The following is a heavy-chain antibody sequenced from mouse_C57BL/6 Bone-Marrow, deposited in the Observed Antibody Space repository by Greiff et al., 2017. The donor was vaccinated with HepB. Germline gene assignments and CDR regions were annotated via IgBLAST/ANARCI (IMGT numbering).Heavy chain of an antibody. CDR3: ARPDYYAMDY. CDR2: ISSGGSYT. J-gene: IGHJ4*01. V-gene: IGHV5-6*01. CDR1: GFTFSSYG. Sequence: EVQGVESGGDLVKPGGSLKLSCAASGFTFSSYGMSWVRQTPDKRLEWVATISSGGSYTYYPDSVKGRLTISRDNAKNTLYLQMSSLKSEDTAMYYCARPDYYAMDYWGQGTAVTVSS.